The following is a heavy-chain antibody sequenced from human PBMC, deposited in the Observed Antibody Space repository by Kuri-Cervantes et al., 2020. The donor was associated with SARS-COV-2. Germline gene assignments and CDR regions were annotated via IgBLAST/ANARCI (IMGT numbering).Heavy chain of an antibody. CDR1: GFTFSSYG. CDR2: ISYDGSNK. J-gene: IGHJ4*02. V-gene: IGHV3-30*12. Sequence: SCAASGFTFSSYGMRWFRQAPGKGLEWVAVISYDGSNKYYADSVKGRFTISRDNAKNSLYLQMNSLRAEDTAVYYCARLLYGSGSYYKDWGQGTLVTVSS. CDR3: ARLLYGSGSYYKD. D-gene: IGHD3-10*01.